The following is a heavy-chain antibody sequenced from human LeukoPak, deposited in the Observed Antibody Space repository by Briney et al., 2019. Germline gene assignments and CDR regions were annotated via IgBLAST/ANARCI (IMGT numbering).Heavy chain of an antibody. CDR1: GGSISSSSYY. CDR2: IYYSGST. D-gene: IGHD1-26*01. J-gene: IGHJ5*02. CDR3: AGDRLRIEENWFDP. V-gene: IGHV4-39*01. Sequence: NPSETLSLTCTVSGGSISSSSYYWGWIRQPPGKGLEWIGSIYYSGSTYYNPSLKSRVTISVDTSKNQFSLKLSSVTAADTAVYYCAGDRLRIEENWFDPWGQGTLVTVSS.